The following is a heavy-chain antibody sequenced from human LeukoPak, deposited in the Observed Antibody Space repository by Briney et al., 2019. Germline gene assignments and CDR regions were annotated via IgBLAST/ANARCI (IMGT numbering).Heavy chain of an antibody. Sequence: PSETLSLTCTVSGGSISTYYWTWIRQPPGKRLEWIGFSHYGGSTNYKPSLKSRVTMSVDTSPNRFSLKLNSVTAADTAVYYCARAPRGESDAASGFYGVDVWGQGTTVTVSS. D-gene: IGHD3-22*01. CDR3: ARAPRGESDAASGFYGVDV. CDR2: SHYGGST. CDR1: GGSISTYY. V-gene: IGHV4-59*01. J-gene: IGHJ6*02.